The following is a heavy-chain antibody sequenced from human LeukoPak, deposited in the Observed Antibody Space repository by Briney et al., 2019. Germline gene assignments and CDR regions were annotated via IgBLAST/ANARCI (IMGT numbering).Heavy chain of an antibody. D-gene: IGHD3-22*01. CDR3: ARVEGYSLFDY. CDR2: IYHSGST. J-gene: IGHJ4*02. Sequence: SETLSLTCTVSGYSISSGYYWGWIRQPPGKGLEWIGSIYHSGSTYYNPSLKSRVTISVDTSKNQFSLKLSSVTAADTAVYYCARVEGYSLFDYWGQGTLVTVSS. V-gene: IGHV4-38-2*02. CDR1: GYSISSGYY.